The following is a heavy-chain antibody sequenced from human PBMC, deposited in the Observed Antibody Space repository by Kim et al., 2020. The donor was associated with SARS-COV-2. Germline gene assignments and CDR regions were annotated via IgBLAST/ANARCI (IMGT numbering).Heavy chain of an antibody. CDR3: ARAHTPVTTLYYYYGMDY. D-gene: IGHD4-17*01. CDR2: IIFGTA. CDR1: GGTFSSYA. V-gene: IGHV1-69*13. Sequence: SVKVSCKASGGTFSSYAINWVRQAPGQGLEWMGGIIFGTAKYAQKFQGRVTITADESTSTAYMELSSLRSEDTAVYFCARAHTPVTTLYYYYGMDYWGQGTTVTVSS. J-gene: IGHJ6*02.